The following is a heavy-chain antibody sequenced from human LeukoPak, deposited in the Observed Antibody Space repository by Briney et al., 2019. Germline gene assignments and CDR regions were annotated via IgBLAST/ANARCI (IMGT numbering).Heavy chain of an antibody. CDR1: GGSFSGYY. D-gene: IGHD3-3*01. CDR3: ARGVFGVVIT. J-gene: IGHJ4*02. CDR2: INHSGST. V-gene: IGHV4-34*01. Sequence: ASETLSVTCAVYGGSFSGYYWSWIRQPPGKGLEWIGEINHSGSTNYNPSLKSRVTISVDTSKNQFSLKLSSVTAADTAVYYCARGVFGVVITWGQGTLVTVSS.